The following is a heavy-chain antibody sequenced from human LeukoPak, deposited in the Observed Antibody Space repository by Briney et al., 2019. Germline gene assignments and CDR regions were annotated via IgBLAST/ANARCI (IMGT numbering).Heavy chain of an antibody. V-gene: IGHV3-23*01. CDR3: AKAMTGSTYYFDS. J-gene: IGHJ4*02. CDR1: GFTFSSYA. CDR2: TSGSGGST. D-gene: IGHD3-9*01. Sequence: GGSLRLSCAASGFTFSSYAMNWVRQAPGKGLEWVSATSGSGGSTYYADSVKGRFTISRDNSKNTLYLQMNSLRAEDTAIYYCAKAMTGSTYYFDSWGQGTLVTVSS.